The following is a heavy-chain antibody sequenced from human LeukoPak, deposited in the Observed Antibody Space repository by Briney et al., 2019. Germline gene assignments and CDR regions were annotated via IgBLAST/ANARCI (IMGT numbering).Heavy chain of an antibody. CDR1: GGSFSGYY. V-gene: IGHV4-34*01. CDR3: ARLVVGATWSFDY. Sequence: PSETLSLTCAVYGGSFSGYYWSWIRQPPGKGLEWIGEINHSGSTNYNPSLKSRVTISVDTSKNQFSLKLSSVTAADTAVYYCARLVVGATWSFDYWGQGTLVTVSS. J-gene: IGHJ4*02. D-gene: IGHD1-26*01. CDR2: INHSGST.